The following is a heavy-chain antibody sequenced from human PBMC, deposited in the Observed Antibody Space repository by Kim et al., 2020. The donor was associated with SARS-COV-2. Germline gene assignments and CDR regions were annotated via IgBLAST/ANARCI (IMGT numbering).Heavy chain of an antibody. D-gene: IGHD1-7*01. Sequence: GGSLRLSCAASGFTFSSYGMHWVRQAPGKGLEWVAVISYDGSNKYYADSVKGRFTISRDNSKNTLYLQMNSLRAEDTAVYYCAKESNWNYVEAFDIWGQGTMVTVSS. V-gene: IGHV3-30*18. J-gene: IGHJ3*02. CDR3: AKESNWNYVEAFDI. CDR1: GFTFSSYG. CDR2: ISYDGSNK.